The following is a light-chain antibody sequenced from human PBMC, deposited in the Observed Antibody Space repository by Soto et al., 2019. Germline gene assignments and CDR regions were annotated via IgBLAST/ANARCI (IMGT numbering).Light chain of an antibody. V-gene: IGKV3-15*01. Sequence: ELVMTQSPATLSVSPGESATLSGRASQSVSNTLAWYQQKPGQAPRLLIYDASTRATGIPARFSGSGSGTEFTLTISSLQSEDFAVYYCQQYNNWPLTFGQGTRLEI. J-gene: IGKJ5*01. CDR1: QSVSNT. CDR3: QQYNNWPLT. CDR2: DAS.